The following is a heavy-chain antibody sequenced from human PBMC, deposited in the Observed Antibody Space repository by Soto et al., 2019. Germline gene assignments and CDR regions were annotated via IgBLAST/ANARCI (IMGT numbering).Heavy chain of an antibody. CDR1: GGSISSGGYY. J-gene: IGHJ5*02. CDR3: ARAGGYCSSTSCHEGYWFDP. D-gene: IGHD2-2*01. CDR2: IYYSGST. V-gene: IGHV4-31*03. Sequence: QVQLQESGPGLVKPSQTLSLTCTVSGGSISSGGYYWSWIRQHPGKGLEWIGYIYYSGSTNYNPSLKSRVTISVDTSKNQFSLKLSSVTAADTAVYYCARAGGYCSSTSCHEGYWFDPWGQGTLVTVSS.